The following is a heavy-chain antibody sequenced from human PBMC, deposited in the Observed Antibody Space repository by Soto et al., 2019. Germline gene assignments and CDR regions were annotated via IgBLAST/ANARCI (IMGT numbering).Heavy chain of an antibody. J-gene: IGHJ2*01. Sequence: QVQLVQSGAEVKKPGASVKVSCKASGYTFTSYGLSWVRQAPGQGLEWMGWISGCNGNTNYAQKFQGRVNMTTDTSTSTGYMERKSLRSDYAAVYYCARRGLYNDFGSGYLDIWGRGPLLTVSS. CDR1: GYTFTSYG. D-gene: IGHD3-3*01. V-gene: IGHV1-18*01. CDR3: ARRGLYNDFGSGYLDI. CDR2: ISGCNGNT.